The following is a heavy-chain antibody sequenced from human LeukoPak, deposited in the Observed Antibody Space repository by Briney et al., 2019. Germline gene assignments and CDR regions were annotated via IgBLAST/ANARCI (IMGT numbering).Heavy chain of an antibody. Sequence: GGSLGLSCAASGFTFSSYSMNWVRQAPGKGLEWVSSISSSSSYIYYADSVKGRFTISRDNAKNSLYLQMNSLRAEDTAVYYCASLSDYYGSGSTDYWGQGTLVTVSS. V-gene: IGHV3-21*01. CDR2: ISSSSSYI. J-gene: IGHJ4*02. CDR1: GFTFSSYS. D-gene: IGHD3-10*01. CDR3: ASLSDYYGSGSTDY.